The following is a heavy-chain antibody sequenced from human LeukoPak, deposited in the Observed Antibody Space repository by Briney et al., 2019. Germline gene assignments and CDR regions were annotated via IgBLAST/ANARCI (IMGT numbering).Heavy chain of an antibody. Sequence: GGSLRLSCAGSGFTFGSYTMHWVRQAPGKGLEWVAVISYDGSNKYYADSVKGRFTISRDNSKNTLYLQMNSLRPEDTAVYYCAREPSTVTKTLFLRYWGQGTLVTVSS. CDR3: AREPSTVTKTLFLRY. J-gene: IGHJ4*02. D-gene: IGHD4-11*01. CDR2: ISYDGSNK. CDR1: GFTFGSYT. V-gene: IGHV3-30*04.